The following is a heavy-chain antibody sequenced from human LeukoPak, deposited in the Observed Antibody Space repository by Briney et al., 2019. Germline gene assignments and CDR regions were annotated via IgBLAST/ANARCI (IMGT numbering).Heavy chain of an antibody. J-gene: IGHJ4*02. CDR1: GGSISSYY. V-gene: IGHV4-4*07. CDR3: ARAGNYYDSSGYRFDY. Sequence: PSETLSLTCTVSGGSISSYYWSWIRQPAGKGLEWIGRIYTSGSTNYNPSLKSRVTMSVDTSKNQFSLKLSSVTAADTAVYYCARAGNYYDSSGYRFDYWRQGTLVTVSS. D-gene: IGHD3-22*01. CDR2: IYTSGST.